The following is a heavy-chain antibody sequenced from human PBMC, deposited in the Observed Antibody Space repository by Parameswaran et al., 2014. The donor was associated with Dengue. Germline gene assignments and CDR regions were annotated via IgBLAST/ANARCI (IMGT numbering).Heavy chain of an antibody. CDR2: IYYSGST. D-gene: IGHD3/OR15-3a*01. Sequence: VRQAPGKGLEWIGYIYYSGSTNYNPSLKSRVTISVDTSKNQFSLKLSSVTAADTAVYYCAREVYDFWSGSREDGMDVWGQGTTVTVSS. CDR3: AREVYDFWSGSREDGMDV. V-gene: IGHV4-59*01. J-gene: IGHJ6*02.